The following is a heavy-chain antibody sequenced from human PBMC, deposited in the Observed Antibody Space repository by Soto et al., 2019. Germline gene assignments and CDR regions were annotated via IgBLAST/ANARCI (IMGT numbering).Heavy chain of an antibody. D-gene: IGHD6-13*01. V-gene: IGHV4-59*01. CDR2: IYYSGNT. J-gene: IGHJ4*02. CDR1: GGSINTYY. Sequence: QVQLQESGPGLVKASETLSLTCTVSGGSINTYYWSWIRQPPGKGLEWIGYIYYSGNTYYNPSLKSRVAISVDTSNNQYSLKLSSVIAAGTAVYYCARRMRGATGNFDYWGQGTLVTVSS. CDR3: ARRMRGATGNFDY.